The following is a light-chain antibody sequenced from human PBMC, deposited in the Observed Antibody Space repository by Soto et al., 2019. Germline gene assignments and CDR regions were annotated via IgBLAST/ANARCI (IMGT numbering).Light chain of an antibody. J-gene: IGKJ1*01. CDR3: QKYNSAPRWT. CDR2: AAS. CDR1: QGISNY. Sequence: DIQMTQSPSSLSASVGDRVTITCRASQGISNYLAWYQQKPGKVPKLLIYAASTLQSRDPSRFSGSGSGTDFTLTISSLQPEDVATYYCQKYNSAPRWTFGQGTKVEIK. V-gene: IGKV1-27*01.